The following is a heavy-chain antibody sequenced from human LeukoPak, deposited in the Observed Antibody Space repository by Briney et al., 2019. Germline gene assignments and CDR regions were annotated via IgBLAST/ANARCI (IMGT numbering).Heavy chain of an antibody. V-gene: IGHV1-69*13. Sequence: GASVKVSCKASGYTFTDYYIHWVRQAPGQGLEWMGGITAIFRTTNYAQKFQGRVTITADESMSTVYMELSSLRSEDTAVYYCARHSGYHSTMYLDYWGQGTLVTVSS. J-gene: IGHJ4*02. CDR3: ARHSGYHSTMYLDY. CDR1: GYTFTDYY. D-gene: IGHD3-22*01. CDR2: ITAIFRTT.